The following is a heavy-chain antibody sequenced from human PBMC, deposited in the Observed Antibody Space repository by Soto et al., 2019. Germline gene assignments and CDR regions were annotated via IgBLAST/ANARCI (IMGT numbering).Heavy chain of an antibody. CDR2: INHSGSS. CDR1: GGSFSGYD. Sequence: QVQLQQWGAGLLKPSETLSLTCAVYGGSFSGYDCTWIRQPPGTGLEWIGEINHSGSSNYNPSLKSLVTIAGDTSKNQFSLKLTSGTAAATAVYYCARDKSTGLFDYWGQGTLVTVSS. J-gene: IGHJ4*02. V-gene: IGHV4-34*01. D-gene: IGHD2-8*02. CDR3: ARDKSTGLFDY.